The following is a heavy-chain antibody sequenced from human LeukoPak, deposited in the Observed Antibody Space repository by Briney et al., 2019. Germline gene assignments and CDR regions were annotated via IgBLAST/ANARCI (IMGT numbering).Heavy chain of an antibody. D-gene: IGHD3-3*01. Sequence: GGSLRLSCAASGFTVSSNYMTWVRQPPGKGLEWVSVIYSGGSTHYADSVEGRFTISRDISKNTLYLQMNSLRAEDTAVYYCARGKSEGAFDIWGQGTMVTVSS. CDR3: ARGKSEGAFDI. CDR2: IYSGGST. V-gene: IGHV3-53*01. CDR1: GFTVSSNY. J-gene: IGHJ3*02.